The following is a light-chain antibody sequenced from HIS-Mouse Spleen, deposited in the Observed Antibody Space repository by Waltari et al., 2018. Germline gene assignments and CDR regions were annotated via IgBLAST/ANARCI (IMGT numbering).Light chain of an antibody. V-gene: IGLV3-1*01. CDR2: QDS. Sequence: SYELTQPPSVSVSPGQTASITCSGDKLGDKYACWYQQKPGQSPVLVIYQDSKRPSGLPGRFSGSNSGNTATLTISGTQAMDEADYYCQSYDSSLSGYVFGTGTKVTVL. J-gene: IGLJ1*01. CDR3: QSYDSSLSGYV. CDR1: KLGDKY.